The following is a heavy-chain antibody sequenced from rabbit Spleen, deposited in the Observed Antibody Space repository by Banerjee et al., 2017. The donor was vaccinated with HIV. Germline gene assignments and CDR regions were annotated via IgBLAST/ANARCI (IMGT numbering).Heavy chain of an antibody. J-gene: IGHJ6*01. Sequence: QSLEESGGDLVKPGASLTLTCTASGIDFSSTYYMYWVRQAPGKRLEWIGRIYTGSGGSTYYASWAKGRFTISKTSSTTVTLQMTSLTAADTATYFCAKETYVSGSYKGDMDLWGPGTLVTVS. V-gene: IGHV1S40*01. CDR1: GIDFSSTYY. D-gene: IGHD8-1*01. CDR2: IYTGSGGST. CDR3: AKETYVSGSYKGDMDL.